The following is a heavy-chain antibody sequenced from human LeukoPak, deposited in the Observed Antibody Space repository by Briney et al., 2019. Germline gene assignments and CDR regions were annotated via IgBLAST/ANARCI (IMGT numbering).Heavy chain of an antibody. J-gene: IGHJ4*02. Sequence: GASVKVSCKASGYTFTSYDINWVRQATGQGLEWMGWMNPNSGNTGYAQKFQGRVTITRNTSISTAYMELSSLRSEDTAVYYCAREGPIVGATHLVDYWAQGTLVTVSS. V-gene: IGHV1-8*03. CDR3: AREGPIVGATHLVDY. D-gene: IGHD1-26*01. CDR1: GYTFTSYD. CDR2: MNPNSGNT.